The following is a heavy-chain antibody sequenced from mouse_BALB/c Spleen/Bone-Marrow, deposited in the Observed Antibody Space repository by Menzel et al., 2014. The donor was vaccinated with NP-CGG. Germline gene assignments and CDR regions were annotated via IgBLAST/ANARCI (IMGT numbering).Heavy chain of an antibody. V-gene: IGHV1-4*01. CDR2: TNPSSGYT. Sequence: VQVVESGAELARPGASVKMSCKASGYTFTSYTMHWVKQRPGQGLEWIGYTNPSSGYTNYNQKFKDKATLTADKSSSTAYMQLSSLTSEDSAVYYCARESYGNWFAYWGQGTLVTVSA. CDR1: GYTFTSYT. CDR3: ARESYGNWFAY. J-gene: IGHJ3*01. D-gene: IGHD2-1*01.